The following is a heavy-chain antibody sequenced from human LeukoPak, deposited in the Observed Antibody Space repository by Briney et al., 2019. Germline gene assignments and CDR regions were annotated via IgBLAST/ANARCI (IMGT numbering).Heavy chain of an antibody. V-gene: IGHV3-33*01. J-gene: IGHJ3*01. CDR2: IWYDGSNK. Sequence: PGGSLRLSCAASGFTFNTFDMHWVRQAPGKGLEWVAVIWYDGSNKYYADSVKGRFTISRDNSKNTLYLQMNSLRAEDTAVYYRARQSSATIVSAFAFWGQGTMVTVSS. CDR3: ARQSSATIVSAFAF. CDR1: GFTFNTFD. D-gene: IGHD2-15*01.